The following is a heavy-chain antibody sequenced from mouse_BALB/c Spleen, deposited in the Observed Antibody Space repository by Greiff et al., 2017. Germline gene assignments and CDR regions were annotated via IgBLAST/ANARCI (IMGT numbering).Heavy chain of an antibody. J-gene: IGHJ3*01. CDR1: GYTFSSYW. Sequence: VQLQQSGAELMKPGASVKISCKATGYTFSSYWIEWVKQRPGHGLEWIGEILPGSGSTNYNEKFKGKATFTADTSSNTAYMQLSSLTSEDSAVYYCARLGGNYAWFAYWGQGTLVTVSA. D-gene: IGHD2-1*01. CDR2: ILPGSGST. V-gene: IGHV1-9*01. CDR3: ARLGGNYAWFAY.